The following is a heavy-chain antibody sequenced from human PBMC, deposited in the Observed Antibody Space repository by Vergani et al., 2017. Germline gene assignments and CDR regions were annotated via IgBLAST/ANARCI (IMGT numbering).Heavy chain of an antibody. CDR2: IKSKTDGGTT. Sequence: EVQLLESGGGLVQPGGSLRLSCAASGFTFSSYAMSWVRQAPGKGLEWVGRIKSKTDGGTTDYAAPVKGRFTISRDDSKNTLYLQMNSLKTEDTAVYYCARFSRVGATTSYFDYWGQGTLVTVSS. CDR1: GFTFSSYA. V-gene: IGHV3-15*01. J-gene: IGHJ4*02. D-gene: IGHD1-26*01. CDR3: ARFSRVGATTSYFDY.